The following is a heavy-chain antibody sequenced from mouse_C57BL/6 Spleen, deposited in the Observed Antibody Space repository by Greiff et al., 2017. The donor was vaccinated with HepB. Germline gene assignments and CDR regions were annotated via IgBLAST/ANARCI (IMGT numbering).Heavy chain of an antibody. Sequence: VHVKQSGPELVKPGDSVKISCKASGYSFTGYFMNWVMQSHGKSLEWIGRINPYNGDTFYNQKFKGKATLTVDKSSSTAHMELRSLTSEDSAVYYCARSLYSNFFDYWGQGTTLIVSS. V-gene: IGHV1-20*01. D-gene: IGHD2-5*01. CDR2: INPYNGDT. CDR3: ARSLYSNFFDY. J-gene: IGHJ2*01. CDR1: GYSFTGYF.